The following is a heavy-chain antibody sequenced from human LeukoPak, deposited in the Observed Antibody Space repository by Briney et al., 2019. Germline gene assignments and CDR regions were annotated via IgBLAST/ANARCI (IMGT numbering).Heavy chain of an antibody. CDR1: GYTFTSYY. D-gene: IGHD3-10*01. V-gene: IGHV1-46*01. J-gene: IGHJ4*02. CDR3: ARGYYAGFDY. CDR2: INPGGGGT. Sequence: ASVKVSCKASGYTFTSYYMHWVRQAPGQGLEWMGIINPGGGGTSYAQKFQGRVTMTRDTSTSTVYMELRSLRSEDTAVFYCARGYYAGFDYWGQGTLVTVSS.